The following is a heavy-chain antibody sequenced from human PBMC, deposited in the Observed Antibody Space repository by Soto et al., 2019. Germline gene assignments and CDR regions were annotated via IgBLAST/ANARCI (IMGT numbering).Heavy chain of an antibody. CDR2: MNPNSGNT. CDR1: GYTFTSYD. CDR3: AGQRGYSYGVYGMDV. J-gene: IGHJ6*02. Sequence: VASVKVSCKASGYTFTSYDINWLRQATGQGLEWMGWMNPNSGNTGYAQKFQGRVTMTRNTSISTAYMELSSLRSEDTAVYYCAGQRGYSYGVYGMDVWGQGTTVTVSS. V-gene: IGHV1-8*01. D-gene: IGHD5-18*01.